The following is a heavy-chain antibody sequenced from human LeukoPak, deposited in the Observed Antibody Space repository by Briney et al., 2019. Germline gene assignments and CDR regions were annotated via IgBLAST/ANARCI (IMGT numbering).Heavy chain of an antibody. Sequence: SETLSLTCTVSGGSISSYYWSWIRQPPGKGLEWIGYIYYSGSTNYNPSLKSRVTISVDTSKNQFSLKLSSVTAADTAVYYCARDIFAGWFDPWGQGTLVTVSS. D-gene: IGHD2-21*01. CDR1: GGSISSYY. CDR3: ARDIFAGWFDP. CDR2: IYYSGST. V-gene: IGHV4-59*01. J-gene: IGHJ5*02.